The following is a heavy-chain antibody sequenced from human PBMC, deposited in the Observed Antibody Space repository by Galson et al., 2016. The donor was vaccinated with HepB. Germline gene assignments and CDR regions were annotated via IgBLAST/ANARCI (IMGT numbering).Heavy chain of an antibody. CDR1: GGSISSGGYY. J-gene: IGHJ2*01. Sequence: TLSLTCTVSGGSISSGGYYWSWIRQHPGKGLEWIGYIYYSGSTYYNPSLKSRVTISVDTSKNQFSLKRSSVTAADTAVYYCARVATSYYWYFDLWGRGTLVTVSS. CDR3: ARVATSYYWYFDL. V-gene: IGHV4-31*03. D-gene: IGHD5-12*01. CDR2: IYYSGST.